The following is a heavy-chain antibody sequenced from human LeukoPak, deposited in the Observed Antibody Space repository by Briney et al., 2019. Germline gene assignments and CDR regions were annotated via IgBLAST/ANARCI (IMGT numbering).Heavy chain of an antibody. CDR3: ARAGYSSGWYIGGKDY. J-gene: IGHJ4*02. V-gene: IGHV4-59*12. CDR2: IYYSGST. D-gene: IGHD6-19*01. Sequence: SETLSLTCTVSGGSISSYYWSWIRQPPGKGLEWIGYIYYSGSTNYNPSLKSRVTISVDTSKNQFSLELSSVTAADTAVYYCARAGYSSGWYIGGKDYWGQGTLVTVSS. CDR1: GGSISSYY.